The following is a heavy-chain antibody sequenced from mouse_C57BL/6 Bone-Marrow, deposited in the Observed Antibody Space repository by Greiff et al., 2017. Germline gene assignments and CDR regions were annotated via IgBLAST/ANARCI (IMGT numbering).Heavy chain of an antibody. V-gene: IGHV1-56*01. CDR3: ARGGSSGLLAY. J-gene: IGHJ3*01. D-gene: IGHD3-2*02. CDR2: IFPGRGST. Sequence: QVQLQQSGPELVRPGASVKISCKAPGYTFTSHWMQWVRQRPGQGLAWIGEIFPGRGSTYYNEKFKGKATLTVDTSSSTAYMQLSSLTSEDAAVYFGARGGSSGLLAYWGQGTLVTVSA. CDR1: GYTFTSHW.